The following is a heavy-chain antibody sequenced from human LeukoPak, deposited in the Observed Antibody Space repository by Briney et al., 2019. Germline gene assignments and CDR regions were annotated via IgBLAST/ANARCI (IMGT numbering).Heavy chain of an antibody. J-gene: IGHJ5*01. CDR2: ISYDGRNE. CDR3: ARELNSGWFDY. V-gene: IGHV3-30-3*01. Sequence: PGGSLRLSCAASGFTFSTHNIHWVRQAPGKGLEWLAVISYDGRNEFYADSAKGRFTISRDNSKNTLYLQLNSLRAEDTAIYSCARELNSGWFDYWGQGTLVTVSS. D-gene: IGHD6-19*01. CDR1: GFTFSTHN.